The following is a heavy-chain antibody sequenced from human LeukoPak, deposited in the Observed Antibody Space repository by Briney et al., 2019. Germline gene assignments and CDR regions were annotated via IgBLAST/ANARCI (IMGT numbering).Heavy chain of an antibody. CDR2: MNVKTGAT. CDR1: GYTFTDYY. D-gene: IGHD1-26*01. CDR3: ARQSGTYWGLDY. Sequence: ASVKVSCKASGYTFTDYYIHWVRQAPGHGLEWLGWMNVKTGATSSAQRFPGRFTMTRDTSIGTASMEFSSLTSDDTAVCYCARQSGTYWGLDYWGQGTLVTVSS. V-gene: IGHV1-2*02. J-gene: IGHJ4*02.